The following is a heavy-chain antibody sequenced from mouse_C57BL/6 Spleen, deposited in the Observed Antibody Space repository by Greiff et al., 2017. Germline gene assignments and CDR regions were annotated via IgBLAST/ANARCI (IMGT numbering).Heavy chain of an antibody. CDR3: ARSDDSYYFDY. V-gene: IGHV1-81*01. CDR2: IYPRSGNT. CDR1: GYTFTSYG. J-gene: IGHJ2*01. D-gene: IGHD2-4*01. Sequence: VQLQQSGAELARPGASVKLSCTASGYTFTSYGISWVKQRPGQGLEWIGEIYPRSGNTYYNEQFSGKATLTADKSSSTAYMELRSLTSEDSAVYVCARSDDSYYFDYWGQGTTVTVSS.